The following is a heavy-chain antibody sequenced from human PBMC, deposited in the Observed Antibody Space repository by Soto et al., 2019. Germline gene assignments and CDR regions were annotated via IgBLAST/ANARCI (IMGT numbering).Heavy chain of an antibody. Sequence: EVQLVESGGGLVQPGGSLRLSCAASGFTFSSYSMNWVRQAPGKGLEWVSYISSSSSTIYYADSVKGRFTISRDNAKNSRYLQMNSLRAEDTAVYYCARDPGYSSGPWTDAFDIWGQGTMVTVSS. D-gene: IGHD6-19*01. CDR1: GFTFSSYS. CDR2: ISSSSSTI. CDR3: ARDPGYSSGPWTDAFDI. J-gene: IGHJ3*02. V-gene: IGHV3-48*01.